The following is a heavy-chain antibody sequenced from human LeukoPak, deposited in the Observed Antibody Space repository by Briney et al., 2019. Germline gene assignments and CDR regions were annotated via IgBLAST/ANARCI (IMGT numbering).Heavy chain of an antibody. V-gene: IGHV1-18*01. CDR2: ISAYNGNT. D-gene: IGHD4-23*01. J-gene: IGHJ1*01. Sequence: ASVKVSCKASGYTFTSYGISWVRQAPGQGLEWMGWISAYNGNTNYAQKLQGRVTMTTDTSTSTAYMELRSLRSDDTAVYYCASNPTTVVWMNFQHWGQGTLVTVSS. CDR3: ASNPTTVVWMNFQH. CDR1: GYTFTSYG.